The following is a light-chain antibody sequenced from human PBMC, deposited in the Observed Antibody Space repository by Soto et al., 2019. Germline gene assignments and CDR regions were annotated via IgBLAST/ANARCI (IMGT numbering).Light chain of an antibody. CDR1: QSIRSY. CDR3: QHYNSYPL. CDR2: AAS. V-gene: IGKV1-16*01. Sequence: DIQRTQSPSQPCASVGDRVTTTCRASQSIRSYLNWYKQKPGKAPKLLIYAASSLQSGVPSRFSGSGSGTDFTLTLRSLKPEEFATDDCQHYNSYPLFGQGTKGDIK. J-gene: IGKJ1*01.